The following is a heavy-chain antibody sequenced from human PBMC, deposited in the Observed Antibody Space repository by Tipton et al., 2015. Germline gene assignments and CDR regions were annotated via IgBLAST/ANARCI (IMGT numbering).Heavy chain of an antibody. J-gene: IGHJ4*02. CDR1: GSSVSSGNYY. Sequence: LRLSCSVSGSSVSSGNYYWTWIRQSPEKGLEWIGYISYSGTTNYNPSLETRVTISVDASKNQFFLNLSSVTAADTAVYYCARIRGRYVLDYWGQGTLVPVSS. CDR2: ISYSGTT. D-gene: IGHD3-16*01. CDR3: ARIRGRYVLDY. V-gene: IGHV4-61*01.